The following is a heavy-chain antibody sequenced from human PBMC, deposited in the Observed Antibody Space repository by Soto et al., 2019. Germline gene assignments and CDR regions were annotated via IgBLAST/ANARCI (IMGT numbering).Heavy chain of an antibody. J-gene: IGHJ4*02. CDR2: IYNSGNT. CDR1: GGSVSSGSYF. D-gene: IGHD5-12*01. Sequence: QVQLQESGPGLVKPSETLSLTCNVSGGSVSSGSYFWSWIRQPPGKGLEWIGYIYNSGNTKYHPSLKRRVTISADTSKNQFSLKLSSVTAADTAVYYCAREGRVATFDYWGQGSLVTVSS. CDR3: AREGRVATFDY. V-gene: IGHV4-61*01.